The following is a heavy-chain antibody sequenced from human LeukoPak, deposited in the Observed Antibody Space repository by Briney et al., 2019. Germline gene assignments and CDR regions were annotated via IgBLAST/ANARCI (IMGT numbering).Heavy chain of an antibody. CDR2: INTGNGNT. CDR1: GYTFTSYT. V-gene: IGHV1-3*03. CDR3: ARDYRDVLLWFGELSK. J-gene: IGHJ4*02. Sequence: ASVKVSCKASGYTFTSYTMHWVRQAPGQRLEWMGWINTGNGNTKYSHEFQGRVTITRDTSASTAYMELSSLRSEDMPVYYCARDYRDVLLWFGELSKWGQGTLVTVSS. D-gene: IGHD3-10*01.